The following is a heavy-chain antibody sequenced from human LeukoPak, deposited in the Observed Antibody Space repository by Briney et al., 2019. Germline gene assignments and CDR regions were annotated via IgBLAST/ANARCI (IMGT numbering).Heavy chain of an antibody. V-gene: IGHV3-9*01. J-gene: IGHJ4*02. CDR2: ISWNSGSI. CDR1: GFTFDDYA. Sequence: GRSLRLSCAASGFTFDDYAMHWVRQAPGKGLEWVSGISWNSGSIGYADSVKGRFTISRDNAKNSLYLQMNSLRAEDTALYYCAKDSSSSWRDFVYWGQGTLVTVSS. D-gene: IGHD6-13*01. CDR3: AKDSSSSWRDFVY.